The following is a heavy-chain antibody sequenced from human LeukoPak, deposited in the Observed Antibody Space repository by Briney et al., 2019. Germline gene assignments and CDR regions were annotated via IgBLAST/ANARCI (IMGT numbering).Heavy chain of an antibody. CDR1: VYTFTSYD. V-gene: IGHV1-8*01. Sequence: ASVKVSCKASVYTFTSYDINWVRQATGQGLEWMGWMNPNSGNTGYAQKFQGRVTMTRNTSISTAYMELSSLRSEDTAVYYCARELPAADDAFDIWGQGTMVTVSS. CDR2: MNPNSGNT. J-gene: IGHJ3*02. CDR3: ARELPAADDAFDI. D-gene: IGHD6-13*01.